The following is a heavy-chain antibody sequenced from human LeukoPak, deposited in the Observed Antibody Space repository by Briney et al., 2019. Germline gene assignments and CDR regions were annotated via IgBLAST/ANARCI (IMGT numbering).Heavy chain of an antibody. CDR3: STERYCSSTSCHMDV. V-gene: IGHV1-24*01. D-gene: IGHD2-2*01. J-gene: IGHJ6*03. CDR2: FDPEDGET. CDR1: GYTLTELS. Sequence: ASVKVSCKVSGYTLTELSMHWVRQSPGQGLEWMGGFDPEDGETIYAQKFQGRVTMTADTSTDTAYMELSSLRSEDTDVYYCSTERYCSSTSCHMDVWGKGTTVTVSS.